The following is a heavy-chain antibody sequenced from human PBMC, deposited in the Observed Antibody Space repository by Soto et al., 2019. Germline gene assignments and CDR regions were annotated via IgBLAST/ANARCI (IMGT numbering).Heavy chain of an antibody. CDR1: GGSISSYY. V-gene: IGHV4-59*08. CDR3: ARHGDSARGVYYYYYMDV. Sequence: SETLSLTCTVSGGSISSYYWSWIRQPPGKGLEWIGYIYYSGSTNYNPSLKSRVTISVDTSKNQFSLKLSSVTAADTAVYYFARHGDSARGVYYYYYMDVWGKGTTVTVSS. J-gene: IGHJ6*03. D-gene: IGHD1-26*01. CDR2: IYYSGST.